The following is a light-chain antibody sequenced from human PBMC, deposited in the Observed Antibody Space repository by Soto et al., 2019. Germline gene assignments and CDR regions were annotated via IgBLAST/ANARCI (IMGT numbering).Light chain of an antibody. CDR1: NNDVGNYKL. V-gene: IGLV2-23*01. Sequence: QSALTQPASVSESPGQSITISCTRTNNDVGNYKLVSWFQHHLGKAPKLIIYEGTKRPSGVSNRFSASQSGNTASLTISGLQAEDEADYYCYSYAGTSTWVFGGGTKVTVL. CDR2: EGT. CDR3: YSYAGTSTWV. J-gene: IGLJ3*02.